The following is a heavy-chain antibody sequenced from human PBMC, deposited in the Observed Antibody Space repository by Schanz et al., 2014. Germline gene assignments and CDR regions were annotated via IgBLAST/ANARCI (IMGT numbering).Heavy chain of an antibody. D-gene: IGHD3-10*01. V-gene: IGHV3-23*04. CDR3: TADLWFGAVWGVW. CDR2: ISGSGGST. Sequence: GQLVESGGGVVQPGKSLRLSCATSGFIFRSFGIHWVRQAPGKGLEWVSAISGSGGSTYYADSVKGRFTISTDDSKNAVYLQMNSLQTEDTPVYYCTADLWFGAVWGVWWGQGTLVTVSS. J-gene: IGHJ4*02. CDR1: GFIFRSFG.